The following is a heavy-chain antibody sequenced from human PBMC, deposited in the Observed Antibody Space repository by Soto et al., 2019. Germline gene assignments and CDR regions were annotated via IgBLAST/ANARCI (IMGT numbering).Heavy chain of an antibody. CDR3: ARVPTPTHGDSNKNNFLDP. D-gene: IGHD3-10*01. Sequence: QVQRVQSGVEVKKPGASVKVSCKASGYTFVDYGFSWVRQAPGQGLEWMGWISPYNGNTHYVETFQGRVTMTTDTSTSTAFMELRTLTSDDTAVYYCARVPTPTHGDSNKNNFLDPWGQGTLVTVSS. CDR2: ISPYNGNT. V-gene: IGHV1-18*04. J-gene: IGHJ5*02. CDR1: GYTFVDYG.